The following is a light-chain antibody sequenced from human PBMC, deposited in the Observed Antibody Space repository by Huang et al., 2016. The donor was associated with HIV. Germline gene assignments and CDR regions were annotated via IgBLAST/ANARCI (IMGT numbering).Light chain of an antibody. CDR1: QSVNPN. Sequence: EIILTQSPTTLSVSPGDRATLSCRASQSVNPNLAWYQQKPGQTPRLLIYGTSTRATGVPARFSGGGSGTEFTLTISSLQSEDFAVYYCQQYNNWPPEVTFGQGTRLEIK. CDR2: GTS. J-gene: IGKJ5*01. CDR3: QQYNNWPPEVT. V-gene: IGKV3-15*01.